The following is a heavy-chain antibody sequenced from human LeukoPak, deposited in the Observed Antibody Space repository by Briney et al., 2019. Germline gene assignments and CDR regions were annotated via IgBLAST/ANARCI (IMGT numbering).Heavy chain of an antibody. D-gene: IGHD3-22*01. Sequence: PSETLSLTCTVSGGSISSSSYYWGWIRQPPGKGLEWIGSIYYSGSTYYNPSLKSRVTISVDTPKNQFSLKLSSVTAADTAVYYCARVAYDSSGYYADYWGQGTLVTVSS. CDR2: IYYSGST. V-gene: IGHV4-39*07. CDR3: ARVAYDSSGYYADY. J-gene: IGHJ4*02. CDR1: GGSISSSSYY.